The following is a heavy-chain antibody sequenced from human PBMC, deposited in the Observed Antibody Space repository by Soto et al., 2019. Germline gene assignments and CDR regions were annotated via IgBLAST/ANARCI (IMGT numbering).Heavy chain of an antibody. V-gene: IGHV1-3*01. CDR2: INAGSGNT. CDR1: GYTLTHYA. D-gene: IGHD6-13*01. CDR3: AGGLAADGA. J-gene: IGHJ4*02. Sequence: QVQLVQSGAEVKKPGASVKVSCTASGYTLTHYAIHWVRHAPGQRLEWMGFINAGSGNTKYSQTFKGRLTFTKDTSASTAYMDLSSLRSEDTAINYCAGGLAADGAGGQGTLVSVPS.